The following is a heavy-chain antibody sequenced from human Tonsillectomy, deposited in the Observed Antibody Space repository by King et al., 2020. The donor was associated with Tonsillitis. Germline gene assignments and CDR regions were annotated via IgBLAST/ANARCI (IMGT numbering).Heavy chain of an antibody. CDR3: ARGRYYGPWSQTYYYYDMDV. CDR2: LTPSGGST. D-gene: IGHD3-10*01. Sequence: QLVQSGAEVKKPGASVKVSCNASGYTFTSYYMHWVRQAPGQGLEWMGILTPSGGSTTYAQKFQGRVTMTRDTSTSTVYMELSSLRSEDTAVYYCARGRYYGPWSQTYYYYDMDVWGQGTTVTVSS. V-gene: IGHV1-46*01. J-gene: IGHJ6*02. CDR1: GYTFTSYY.